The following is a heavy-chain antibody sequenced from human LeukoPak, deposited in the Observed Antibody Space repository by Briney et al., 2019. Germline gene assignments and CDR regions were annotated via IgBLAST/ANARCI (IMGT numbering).Heavy chain of an antibody. J-gene: IGHJ6*02. Sequence: KPSKTLSLTCAVYGGSFSGYYWTWIRLSPGKGLEWIGEINPNGYSNYNSSLKSRVTISVDTSKNQFSLKLTSVTAADTAVYFCARGRDIRVLHILHYYYNALEFWGQGTTVTVSS. CDR1: GGSFSGYY. D-gene: IGHD3-16*01. CDR2: INPNGYS. CDR3: ARGRDIRVLHILHYYYNALEF. V-gene: IGHV4-34*01.